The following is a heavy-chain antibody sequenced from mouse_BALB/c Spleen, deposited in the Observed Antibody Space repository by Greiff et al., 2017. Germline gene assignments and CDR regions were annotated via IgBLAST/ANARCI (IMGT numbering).Heavy chain of an antibody. J-gene: IGHJ4*01. D-gene: IGHD2-3*01. CDR2: IRLKSNNYAT. Sequence: EVQRVESGGGLVQPGGSMKLSCVASGFTFSNYWMNWVRQSPEKGLEWVAEIRLKSNNYATHYAESVKGRFTISRDDSKSSVYLQMNNLRAEDTGIYYCTRRMGYYAMDYWGQGTSVTVSS. CDR1: GFTFSNYW. V-gene: IGHV6-6*02. CDR3: TRRMGYYAMDY.